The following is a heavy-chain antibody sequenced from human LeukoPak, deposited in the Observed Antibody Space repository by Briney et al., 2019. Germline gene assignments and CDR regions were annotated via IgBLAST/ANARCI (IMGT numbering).Heavy chain of an antibody. V-gene: IGHV4-31*03. CDR3: ARGRITMVRGISFPSDNWFDP. D-gene: IGHD3-10*01. J-gene: IGHJ5*02. CDR2: IYYSGST. Sequence: PSQTLSLTCTVSGGSISSGGYYWSWIRQHPGKGLEWIGYIYYSGSTYYNPSLKSRVTISVDTSKNQFSLKLSSVTAADTAVYYCARGRITMVRGISFPSDNWFDPWGQGTLVTVSS. CDR1: GGSISSGGYY.